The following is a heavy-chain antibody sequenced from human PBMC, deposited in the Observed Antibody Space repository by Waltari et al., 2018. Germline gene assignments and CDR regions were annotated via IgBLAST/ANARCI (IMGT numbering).Heavy chain of an antibody. D-gene: IGHD6-13*01. V-gene: IGHV1-69*13. J-gene: IGHJ6*02. Sequence: QVQLVQSGAEVKKPGSSVKVSCKASGGTFSSYAISWVRQAPGQGLEWMGGIIPIFGTANYAQKFQGRVTMTADESTSTAYMELSSLRSEDTAVYYCASGSSIAAAYYNYYGMDVWGQGTTVTVSS. CDR1: GGTFSSYA. CDR2: IIPIFGTA. CDR3: ASGSSIAAAYYNYYGMDV.